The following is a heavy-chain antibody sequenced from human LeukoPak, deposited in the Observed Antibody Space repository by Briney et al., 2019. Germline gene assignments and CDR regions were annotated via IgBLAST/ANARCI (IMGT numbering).Heavy chain of an antibody. V-gene: IGHV4-59*11. Sequence: SETLSLTCTVSGGSMNHHYWSWVRQPPGKEPEWIAYIYDSGTSATTDYNASLKSRVTISMDTSKRQFSPRLDSVTAADTAVYYCAEIPRDWGQGTLVTVSS. CDR3: AEIPRD. CDR2: IYDSGTSATT. J-gene: IGHJ4*02. CDR1: GGSMNHHY.